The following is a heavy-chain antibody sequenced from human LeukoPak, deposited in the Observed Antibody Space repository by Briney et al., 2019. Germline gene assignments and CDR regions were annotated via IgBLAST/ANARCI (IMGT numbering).Heavy chain of an antibody. V-gene: IGHV1-69*04. CDR1: GGTFTSYA. D-gene: IGHD6-19*01. CDR2: IIPILGIA. Sequence: GASVKVSCKASGGTFTSYAISWVRQAPAQGLEWMGRIIPILGIANYAQKFQGRVTITADKSTSTAYMELSSLRSEDTAVYYCARVRIAVAGGFDYWGQGTLVTVSS. J-gene: IGHJ4*02. CDR3: ARVRIAVAGGFDY.